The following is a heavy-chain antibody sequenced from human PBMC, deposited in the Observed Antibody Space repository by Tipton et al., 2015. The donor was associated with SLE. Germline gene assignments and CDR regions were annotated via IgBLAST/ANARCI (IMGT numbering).Heavy chain of an antibody. D-gene: IGHD3-16*01. J-gene: IGHJ4*02. CDR3: ARTDGGGATFFDH. CDR1: GGSLSNYY. Sequence: GLVKPSETLSLTCTVSGGSLSNYYWSWIRQPAGKGLEWIGRVHSSGRTHYSPSLGSRVTVSVDTSKNQFSLKLTSVIAADTAVYYCARTDGGGATFFDHWGQGTLVTVSS. CDR2: VHSSGRT. V-gene: IGHV4-4*07.